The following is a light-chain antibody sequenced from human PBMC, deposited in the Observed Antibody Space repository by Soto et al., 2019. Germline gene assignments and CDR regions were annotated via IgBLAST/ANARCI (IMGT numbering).Light chain of an antibody. V-gene: IGKV3D-15*01. Sequence: EIVMPQSPATLSVSPGERFTLSCRASQSVSSNLAWYQQKPGQAPRLLIYGASTRATGIPARFSGSGSGTEFTLTISSLQSEDFAVYYCQHYDNWTFGQGTRLEIK. CDR3: QHYDNWT. CDR2: GAS. J-gene: IGKJ5*01. CDR1: QSVSSN.